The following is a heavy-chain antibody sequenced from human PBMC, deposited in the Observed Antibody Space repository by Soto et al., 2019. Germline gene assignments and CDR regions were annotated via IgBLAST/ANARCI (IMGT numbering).Heavy chain of an antibody. CDR1: GFTFSSYA. Sequence: GGSLRLSCAASGFTFSSYAMSWVRQAPGKGLEWVSAISGSGGSTYYADSVKGRFTISRDNSKNTLYLQMNSLRAEDTAVYYCAKDLPIPRNDFWSGYYTGDARSWFDPWGQGTLVTVSS. V-gene: IGHV3-23*01. CDR2: ISGSGGST. J-gene: IGHJ5*02. CDR3: AKDLPIPRNDFWSGYYTGDARSWFDP. D-gene: IGHD3-3*01.